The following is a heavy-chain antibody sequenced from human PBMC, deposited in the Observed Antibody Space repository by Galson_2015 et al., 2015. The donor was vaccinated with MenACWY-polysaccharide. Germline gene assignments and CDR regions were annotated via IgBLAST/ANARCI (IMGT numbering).Heavy chain of an antibody. CDR3: VKGGWADN. CDR1: GFNFSILV. V-gene: IGHV3-23*01. J-gene: IGHJ4*02. Sequence: CAASGFNFSILVMTWIRQGPGKGPEWVSAISPGSETAYYSDSVKGRFTISRDNSKDTLHLQMDSLRAEDTAVYYCVKGGWADNWGQGTLVTVSS. D-gene: IGHD1-26*01. CDR2: ISPGSETA.